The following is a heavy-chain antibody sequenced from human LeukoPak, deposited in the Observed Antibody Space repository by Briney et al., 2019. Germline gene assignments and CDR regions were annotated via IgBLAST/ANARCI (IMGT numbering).Heavy chain of an antibody. J-gene: IGHJ4*02. CDR3: ARDAITYYDFWSGYPTYYFDY. D-gene: IGHD3-3*01. Sequence: ASVKVSCKASSYPFTRYGISWVRQAPGQGLEWMGWMNPDSGGTNYAQKFQGRVTMTRDTSISTAYMELSRLRSDDTAVYYCARDAITYYDFWSGYPTYYFDYWGQGTLVTVSS. V-gene: IGHV1-2*02. CDR2: MNPDSGGT. CDR1: SYPFTRYG.